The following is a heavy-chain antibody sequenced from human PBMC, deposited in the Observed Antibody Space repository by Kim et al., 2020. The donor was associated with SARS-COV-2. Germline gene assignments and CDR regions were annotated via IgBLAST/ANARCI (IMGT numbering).Heavy chain of an antibody. CDR1: GFTFSDYY. CDR3: ARDVCDFWSGYCLGMDV. D-gene: IGHD3-3*01. Sequence: GGSLRLSCAASGFTFSDYYMSWIRQAPGKGLEWVSYISSSGSTIYYADSVKGRFTISRDNAKNSLYLQMNSLRAEDTAVYYCARDVCDFWSGYCLGMDVWGQGTTVTVSS. V-gene: IGHV3-11*01. J-gene: IGHJ6*02. CDR2: ISSSGSTI.